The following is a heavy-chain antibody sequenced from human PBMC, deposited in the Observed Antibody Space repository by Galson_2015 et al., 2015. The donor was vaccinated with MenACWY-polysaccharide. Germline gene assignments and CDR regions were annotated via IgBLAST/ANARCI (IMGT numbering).Heavy chain of an antibody. V-gene: IGHV4-30-2*05. J-gene: IGHJ6*02. CDR2: SGST. Sequence: SGSTYYNPSLKSRVTISVDTSKNQFSLKLSSVTAADTAVYYCARVPFSGPYYYYYYGMDVWGQGTTVTVSS. D-gene: IGHD2/OR15-2a*01. CDR3: ARVPFSGPYYYYYYGMDV.